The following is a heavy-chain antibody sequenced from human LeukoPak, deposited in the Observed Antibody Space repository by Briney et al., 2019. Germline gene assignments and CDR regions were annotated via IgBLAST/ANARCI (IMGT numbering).Heavy chain of an antibody. V-gene: IGHV4-59*01. CDR1: GGSISSYY. J-gene: IGHJ5*02. CDR3: ARGVAAAGTSFGSYWFDP. D-gene: IGHD6-13*01. CDR2: IYYSGST. Sequence: SETLSLTCTVSGGSISSYYWSWIRQPPGKGLEWIGYIYYSGSTNYNPSLKSRVTISVDTSKNQFSLKLSSVTAADTAVYYCARGVAAAGTSFGSYWFDPWGQGTVVPVSS.